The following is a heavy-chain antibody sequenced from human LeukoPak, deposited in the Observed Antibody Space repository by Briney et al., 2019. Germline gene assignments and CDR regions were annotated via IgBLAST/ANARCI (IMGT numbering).Heavy chain of an antibody. J-gene: IGHJ3*02. CDR3: ARPHYESSGLYVDAFDI. D-gene: IGHD3-22*01. V-gene: IGHV1-2*02. Sequence: ASVKVSCKTSGYPFTGYQLHWVRQAPGQGLEWMGGINPNSGDSNYAQKFQGRVTLTRDTSIGTAYMELSSLGSDDTAVYYCARPHYESSGLYVDAFDIWGQGTLVTVSS. CDR1: GYPFTGYQ. CDR2: INPNSGDS.